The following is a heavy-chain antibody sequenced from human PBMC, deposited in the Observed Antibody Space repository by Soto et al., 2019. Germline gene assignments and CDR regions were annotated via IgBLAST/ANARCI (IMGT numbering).Heavy chain of an antibody. CDR1: GDSISSGGYY. CDR3: TRCYGGNSGFDS. J-gene: IGHJ4*02. Sequence: PSETLSLTCTVSGDSISSGGYYWTWIRQHPGKGLEWIGYIYYSGSTFYNPSLKSQVTISVDTSKNQFSLKLSSVTAADTAVYHCTRCYGGNSGFDSWGQGTLVTVSS. D-gene: IGHD2-21*02. CDR2: IYYSGST. V-gene: IGHV4-31*01.